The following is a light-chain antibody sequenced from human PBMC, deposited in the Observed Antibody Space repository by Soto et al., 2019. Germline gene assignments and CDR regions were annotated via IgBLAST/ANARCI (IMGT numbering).Light chain of an antibody. CDR2: AAS. V-gene: IGKV1-39*01. CDR3: QQTYDTPFT. CDR1: QSICTY. Sequence: DIQMTQSPSSLSASVGDSVTISCRASQSICTYLSWYQQNPGQAPMALIYAASSLERGVPSRFSGSGSVTDFALTVSSLQPEDCATYYCQQTYDTPFTFGPGTTV. J-gene: IGKJ3*01.